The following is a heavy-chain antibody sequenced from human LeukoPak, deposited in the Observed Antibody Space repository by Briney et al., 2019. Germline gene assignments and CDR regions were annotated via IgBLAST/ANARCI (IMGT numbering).Heavy chain of an antibody. CDR3: AGVLYFNYYETRYFAY. CDR1: GFTVRSNY. J-gene: IGHJ4*02. D-gene: IGHD3-22*01. Sequence: GGSLRLSCTASGFTVRSNYMFWVRQAPGKGLECVSVIYSDGSAYYADSVKGRFTISRDSSMNTLFLQMNSLRAEDTAMYHCAGVLYFNYYETRYFAYWGQGTPVTVSS. V-gene: IGHV3-53*01. CDR2: IYSDGSA.